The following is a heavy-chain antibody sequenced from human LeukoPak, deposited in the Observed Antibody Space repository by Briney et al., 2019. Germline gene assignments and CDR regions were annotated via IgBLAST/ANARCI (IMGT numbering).Heavy chain of an antibody. D-gene: IGHD5-18*01. CDR3: AKERYSGYNYIGEY. CDR1: GFIFSTYA. J-gene: IGHJ4*02. Sequence: GTSLRLSCEASGFIFSTYAFHWVRQAPGKGLEWVSAISGSGGSTYYADSVKGRFTISRDNSKNTLYLQMNSLRAEDTAVYHCAKERYSGYNYIGEYWGQGTLVTVSS. CDR2: ISGSGGST. V-gene: IGHV3-23*01.